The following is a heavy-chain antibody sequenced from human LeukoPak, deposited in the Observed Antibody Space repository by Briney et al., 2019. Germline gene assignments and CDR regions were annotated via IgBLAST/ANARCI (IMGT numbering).Heavy chain of an antibody. D-gene: IGHD6-13*01. V-gene: IGHV4-61*01. Sequence: SETLSLTCTVSGGSISISSYYWSWIRQSPGKGLEWIGYVYSGKTDYSPSLRSRVSMSVDTSKNQFSLKVTSVTAADTAVYYCARGVGAAAGIDAFDIWGQGTMVTVSS. CDR2: VYSGKT. CDR1: GGSISISSYY. J-gene: IGHJ3*02. CDR3: ARGVGAAAGIDAFDI.